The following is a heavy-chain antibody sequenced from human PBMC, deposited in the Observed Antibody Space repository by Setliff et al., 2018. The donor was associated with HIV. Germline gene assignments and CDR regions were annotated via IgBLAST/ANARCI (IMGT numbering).Heavy chain of an antibody. Sequence: PGGSLRLSCAASGFTFSDSYMSWIRQAPGKGLEWVSYISSSGSTIYYADSVKGRFTISRDNAKNSLYLQMNSLRAEDTAVYYCARDPDYYDSSGPDDAFDIWGQGTMVTVSS. CDR1: GFTFSDSY. CDR2: ISSSGSTI. V-gene: IGHV3-11*04. CDR3: ARDPDYYDSSGPDDAFDI. J-gene: IGHJ3*02. D-gene: IGHD3-22*01.